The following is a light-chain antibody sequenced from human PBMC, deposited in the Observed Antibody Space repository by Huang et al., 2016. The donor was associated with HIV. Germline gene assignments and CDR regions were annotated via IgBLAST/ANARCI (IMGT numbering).Light chain of an antibody. CDR1: AGVSNN. CDR2: GAS. V-gene: IGKV3D-15*01. CDR3: QQYNNWPPWT. Sequence: IVMTQSPATLSGSPGERATLSCRASAGVSNNVAWYQQMPGQTPRLLIHGASTRHTGIPAKFSVRGSGTEFIRPITSLQPEDSAVYYCQQYNNWPPWTFGPGTQVEI. J-gene: IGKJ1*01.